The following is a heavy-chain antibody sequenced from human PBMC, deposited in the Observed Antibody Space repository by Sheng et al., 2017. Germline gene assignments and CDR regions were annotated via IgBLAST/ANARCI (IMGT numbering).Heavy chain of an antibody. V-gene: IGHV1-69*10. CDR1: GGTFSSYA. CDR2: IIPILGIA. Sequence: QVQLVQSGAEVKKPGSSVKVSCKASGGTFSSYAISWVRQAPGQGLEWMGGIIPILGIANYAQKFQGRVTITADKSTSTAYMELSSLRSEDTAVYYCAREGTEIGTAMHNWFDPWGQGTLVTVSS. J-gene: IGHJ5*02. CDR3: AREGTEIGTAMHNWFDP. D-gene: IGHD5-18*01.